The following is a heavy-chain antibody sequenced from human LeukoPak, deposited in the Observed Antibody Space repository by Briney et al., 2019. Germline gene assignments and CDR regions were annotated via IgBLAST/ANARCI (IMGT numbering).Heavy chain of an antibody. CDR3: ARDLSGPRDYYDSSGYPPDY. Sequence: SETLSLTCTVSGGSISSSSYYWGWIRQPPGKGLEWIGSIYYSGSTYYNPSLKSRVTISVDTSKNQFSLKLSSVTAADTAVYYCARDLSGPRDYYDSSGYPPDYWGQGTLVTVSS. CDR1: GGSISSSSYY. CDR2: IYYSGST. D-gene: IGHD3-22*01. J-gene: IGHJ4*02. V-gene: IGHV4-39*07.